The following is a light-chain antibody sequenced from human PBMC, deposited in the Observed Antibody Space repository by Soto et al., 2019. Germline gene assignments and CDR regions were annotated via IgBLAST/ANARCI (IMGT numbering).Light chain of an antibody. CDR1: GSNIGSNT. CDR2: SNN. J-gene: IGLJ1*01. CDR3: AAWDDSLNGHV. Sequence: QSVLTQPPSASGTPGQRVTISCSGSGSNIGSNTVNWYQHLPGTAPKLLIYSNNQRPSGVPDRFSGSKSGTSASLAISGLQSEDEADYYCAAWDDSLNGHVFGTGTKVTVL. V-gene: IGLV1-44*01.